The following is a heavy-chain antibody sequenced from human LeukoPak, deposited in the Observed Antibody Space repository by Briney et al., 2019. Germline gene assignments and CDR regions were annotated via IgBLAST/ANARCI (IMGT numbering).Heavy chain of an antibody. J-gene: IGHJ4*02. CDR1: GGSFSGYY. V-gene: IGHV4-34*01. Sequence: SETLSLTCAVYGGSFSGYYWSWIRQPPGKGLEWIGEINHSGSTNYNPSLKSRVTISVDTSKNQLSLKLSSVTAADTAIYYCARDTRTAQGFDYWGQGILVTVSS. CDR2: INHSGST. CDR3: ARDTRTAQGFDY. D-gene: IGHD2-15*01.